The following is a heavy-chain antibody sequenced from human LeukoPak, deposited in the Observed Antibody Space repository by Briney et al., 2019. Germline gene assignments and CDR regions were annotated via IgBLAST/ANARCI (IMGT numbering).Heavy chain of an antibody. Sequence: PGGSLRLSCAASGFTFSSYSMNWVRQAPGKGLEWVSSISSSSSYIYYADSVKGRFTISRDNAKNSLYLQMNSLRAEDTAVYYCARAGERRDGYNYFDYWGQGTLVTVSS. D-gene: IGHD5-24*01. V-gene: IGHV3-21*01. J-gene: IGHJ4*02. CDR3: ARAGERRDGYNYFDY. CDR1: GFTFSSYS. CDR2: ISSSSSYI.